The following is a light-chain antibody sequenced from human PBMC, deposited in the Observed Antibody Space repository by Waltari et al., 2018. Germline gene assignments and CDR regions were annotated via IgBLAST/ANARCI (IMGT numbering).Light chain of an antibody. CDR1: QSVSSSY. CDR3: QQYGSSPHT. V-gene: IGKV3-20*01. Sequence: IVLTQSPVTLSLSPGERATLSCRASQSVSSSYLAWYQQKPGQAPRLLIYGASSRATGIPDRFSGSGSGTDFTLTISRLEPEDVAVYYCQQYGSSPHTFGQGTKLEIK. J-gene: IGKJ2*01. CDR2: GAS.